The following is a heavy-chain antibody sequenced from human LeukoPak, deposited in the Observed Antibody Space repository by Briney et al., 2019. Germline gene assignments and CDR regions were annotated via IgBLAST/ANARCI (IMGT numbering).Heavy chain of an antibody. D-gene: IGHD3-3*01. CDR3: ARGDNYDFWSGYQLYFDY. V-gene: IGHV4-34*01. Sequence: PSETLSLTCAVYGGSFSGYYWSWIRQPPGKGLEWIGEINHSGSTNYNPSLKSRVTISVDTSKNQFSLKLSSVTAADTAVYYCARGDNYDFWSGYQLYFDYWGQGTLVTVSS. CDR1: GGSFSGYY. J-gene: IGHJ4*02. CDR2: INHSGST.